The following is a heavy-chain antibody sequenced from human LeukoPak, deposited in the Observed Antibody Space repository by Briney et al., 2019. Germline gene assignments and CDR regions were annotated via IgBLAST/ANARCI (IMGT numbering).Heavy chain of an antibody. CDR1: GYTFTSYD. J-gene: IGHJ4*02. D-gene: IGHD3-10*01. V-gene: IGHV1-18*01. CDR2: ISAYNGNT. Sequence: ASVNVSCKASGYTFTSYDISWVRQAPGQGLEWMGWISAYNGNTNYAQKLQGRVTMTTDTSTSTAYMELRSLRSDDTAVYYCARFLMVRGVIITQNFDYWGQGTLVTVSS. CDR3: ARFLMVRGVIITQNFDY.